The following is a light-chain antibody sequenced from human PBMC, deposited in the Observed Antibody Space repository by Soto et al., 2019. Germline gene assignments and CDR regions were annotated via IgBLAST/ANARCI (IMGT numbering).Light chain of an antibody. CDR1: QGISTY. Sequence: EIEMTQYPSSVSASIGDRVSITCRASQGISTYLGWYQQKPGKAPKLLIYAAASLQTGVPSRFSGSGSGTDFTLTISSLQPEDFGTYYCQQAISFPITFCHGTRLEIK. CDR2: AAA. V-gene: IGKV1-12*01. J-gene: IGKJ5*01. CDR3: QQAISFPIT.